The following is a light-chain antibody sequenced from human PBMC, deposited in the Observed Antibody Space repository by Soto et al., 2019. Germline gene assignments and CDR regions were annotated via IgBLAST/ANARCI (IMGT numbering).Light chain of an antibody. CDR3: SSYTSSNTLYV. V-gene: IGLV2-8*01. CDR1: SSDVGAYNY. Sequence: QSALTQPASASGSPGQSVTISCTGTSSDVGAYNYVSWYQQHPGKAPKLMIYEVSKRPSGVPDRFSGSKSGNTASLTVSGLQAEDEADYYCSSYTSSNTLYVFGTGTKVTVL. J-gene: IGLJ1*01. CDR2: EVS.